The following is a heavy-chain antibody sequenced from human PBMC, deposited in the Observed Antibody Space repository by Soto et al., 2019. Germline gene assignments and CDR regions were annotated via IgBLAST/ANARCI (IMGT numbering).Heavy chain of an antibody. V-gene: IGHV3-30-3*01. D-gene: IGHD3-10*01. J-gene: IGHJ5*02. CDR3: ASNTGHRLVRGWLDP. CDR2: ISHDGSHE. CDR1: GLTFSTSA. Sequence: QGQLHESGGGVVQPGRSLRLSCAASGLTFSTSAMHWVRQAPGKGLEWVAMISHDGSHEYYGDSVKGRFSVSRDNSHNILHLQMNSLRIDDKAVYLCASNTGHRLVRGWLDPWGQGTLVTVSS.